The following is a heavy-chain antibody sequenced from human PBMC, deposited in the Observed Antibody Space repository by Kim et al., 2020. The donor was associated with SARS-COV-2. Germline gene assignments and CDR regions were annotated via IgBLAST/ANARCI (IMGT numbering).Heavy chain of an antibody. Sequence: GGSLRLSCAASGFTFSSYSMNWVRQAPGKGLEWVSSISSSSSYIYYADSVKGRFTISRDNAKNSLYLQMNSLRAEDTAVYYCARDPPLKGSGSTYYYGMDVWGQGTTLTVSS. V-gene: IGHV3-21*01. D-gene: IGHD3-10*01. J-gene: IGHJ6*02. CDR1: GFTFSSYS. CDR2: ISSSSSYI. CDR3: ARDPPLKGSGSTYYYGMDV.